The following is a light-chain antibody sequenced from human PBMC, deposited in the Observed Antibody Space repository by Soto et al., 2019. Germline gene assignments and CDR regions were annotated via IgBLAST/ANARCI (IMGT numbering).Light chain of an antibody. CDR2: GAS. Sequence: EIVMTQSPATLSVSPGERATLSCRASQSVSDNLAWYQQKPGQAPRLRIYGASTRATGIPARFSGSGSGTEFTLTISSLQSEDFAVYYCQQSNNWPYTFGQGTKVDIK. CDR3: QQSNNWPYT. J-gene: IGKJ2*01. CDR1: QSVSDN. V-gene: IGKV3-15*01.